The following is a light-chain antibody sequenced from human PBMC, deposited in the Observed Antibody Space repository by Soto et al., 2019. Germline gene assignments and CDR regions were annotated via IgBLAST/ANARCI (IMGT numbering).Light chain of an antibody. Sequence: QSALTQPASVSGSPGQSITISCTGTSSDVGGYNYVSWYQQHPGKAPKLMIYDVNNRPSGVSNRFSGSKSGNTASLTISGLQAEDEADYYCSSYTSSSISFGGGTKLTVL. CDR3: SSYTSSSIS. CDR1: SSDVGGYNY. CDR2: DVN. V-gene: IGLV2-14*01. J-gene: IGLJ2*01.